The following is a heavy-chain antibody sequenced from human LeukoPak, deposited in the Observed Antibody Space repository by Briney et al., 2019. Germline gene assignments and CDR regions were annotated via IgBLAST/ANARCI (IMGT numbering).Heavy chain of an antibody. CDR1: GYTFSGHY. Sequence: ASVKVSFKGCGYTFSGHYMHGVRQARGQGLEGMGWIYPNSGGTNYAQKFQGRVTMTTDTSISTAYMELRKLRYDETAVSYCARVVGYGDYPFDNWGQGTLVTVSS. CDR2: IYPNSGGT. J-gene: IGHJ4*02. V-gene: IGHV1-2*02. CDR3: ARVVGYGDYPFDN. D-gene: IGHD4-17*01.